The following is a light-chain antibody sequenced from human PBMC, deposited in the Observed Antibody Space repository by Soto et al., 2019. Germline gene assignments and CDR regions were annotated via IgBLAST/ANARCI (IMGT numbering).Light chain of an antibody. J-gene: IGKJ5*01. CDR3: MQSTQLPPT. CDR2: EVS. CDR1: QSLLHITGETF. V-gene: IGKV2D-29*02. Sequence: DVVMTQSPLSLSVTPGQPASISCKSSQSLLHITGETFLFWYLQKPGQSPQLLIYEVSTRVSGVPDRFSGSGSGTDFTLEISRVETDDVGIYYCMQSTQLPPTFGQGTRL.